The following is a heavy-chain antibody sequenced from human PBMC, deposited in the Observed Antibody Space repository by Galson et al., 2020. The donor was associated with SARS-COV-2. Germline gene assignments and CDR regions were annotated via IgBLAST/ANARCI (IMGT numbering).Heavy chain of an antibody. CDR1: GLPFSSYS. Sequence: GGSLRLSCAASGLPFSSYSMNWVRQAPGKGLEWVSSTSAGSSYIYYADSVKGRFTISRDNAKNSLYLQMNSLRADDTAVYYCARVGGMATTPANYYYYGLDVWGPGTTVTVSS. D-gene: IGHD2-15*01. CDR3: ARVGGMATTPANYYYYGLDV. V-gene: IGHV3-21*01. CDR2: TSAGSSYI. J-gene: IGHJ6*02.